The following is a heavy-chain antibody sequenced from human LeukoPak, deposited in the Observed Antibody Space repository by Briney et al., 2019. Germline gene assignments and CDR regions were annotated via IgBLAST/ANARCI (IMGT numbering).Heavy chain of an antibody. CDR1: GFTFGDYA. Sequence: GGSLRLSCTASGFTFGDYAMSWVRQPPGKGLVWVSRINGDGSSTIYADSVKGRFTISRDNAKNTVYLQMTSLRAEDTAVYYCARDQAVGSTRDSWGQGTLVTVSS. D-gene: IGHD1-26*01. CDR2: INGDGSST. CDR3: ARDQAVGSTRDS. J-gene: IGHJ4*02. V-gene: IGHV3-74*01.